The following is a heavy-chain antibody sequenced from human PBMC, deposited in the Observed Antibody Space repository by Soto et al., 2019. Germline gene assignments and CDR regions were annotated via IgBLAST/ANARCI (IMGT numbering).Heavy chain of an antibody. CDR1: GFTFSSYA. Sequence: PGGSLRLSCAASGFTFSSYAMHWVRQSPGRGLEWMAVISYYGNNKDYADSLEGRFTISRDNSKNTVYLQVDSLRPEDTAVYYCARDRCSGDSCYSDYYYGMDVWGQGTTVTVSS. CDR2: ISYYGNNK. J-gene: IGHJ6*02. V-gene: IGHV3-30-3*01. CDR3: ARDRCSGDSCYSDYYYGMDV. D-gene: IGHD2-15*01.